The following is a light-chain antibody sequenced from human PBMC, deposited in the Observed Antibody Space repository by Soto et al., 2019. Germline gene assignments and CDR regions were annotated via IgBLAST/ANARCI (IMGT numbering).Light chain of an antibody. V-gene: IGKV1-16*02. CDR2: DAS. CDR3: QQYHNYPVT. Sequence: DIQMTQSPSSLSASVADRVTITCRASQEISNHLAWFQQKPGKPPKSLIYDASSLPSGVPSKFSGSGSGTDFTLTISSLQPEDFATYYCQQYHNYPVTFGGGTKVEI. CDR1: QEISNH. J-gene: IGKJ4*01.